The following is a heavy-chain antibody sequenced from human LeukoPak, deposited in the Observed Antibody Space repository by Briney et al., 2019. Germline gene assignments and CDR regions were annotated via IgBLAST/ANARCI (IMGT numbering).Heavy chain of an antibody. D-gene: IGHD3-22*01. CDR1: GYTFTSYG. Sequence: ASVKVSCKASGYTFTSYGISWVRQAPGQGLEWMGWISAYNGNTNYAQKLQGRVTMTTDTSTSTAYMELRSLRSDDTAVYYCARLYDYYDSSGYYYWFDYWGQGTLVTVSS. CDR3: ARLYDYYDSSGYYYWFDY. J-gene: IGHJ4*02. CDR2: ISAYNGNT. V-gene: IGHV1-18*01.